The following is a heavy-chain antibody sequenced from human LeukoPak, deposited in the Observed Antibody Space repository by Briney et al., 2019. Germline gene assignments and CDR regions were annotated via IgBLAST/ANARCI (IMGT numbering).Heavy chain of an antibody. V-gene: IGHV4-4*07. D-gene: IGHD1-26*01. CDR3: AREGLVGATENWFDP. CDR2: IYTSGST. CDR1: GGSISSYY. Sequence: SETLSRTCTVSGGSISSYYWSWIRQPAGKGLEWIGRIYTSGSTNYNPSLKSRVTMSVDTSKNQFSLKLSSVTAADTAVYYCAREGLVGATENWFDPWGQGTLVTVSS. J-gene: IGHJ5*02.